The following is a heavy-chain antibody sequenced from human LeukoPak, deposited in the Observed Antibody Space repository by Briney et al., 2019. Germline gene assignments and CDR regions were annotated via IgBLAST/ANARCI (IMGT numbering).Heavy chain of an antibody. J-gene: IGHJ4*02. V-gene: IGHV5-51*01. CDR1: GYSFTGYW. CDR2: IYPGDSDT. D-gene: IGHD5-12*01. CDR3: ARHRVTYSAYASFDY. Sequence: GESLKISCKGSGYSFTGYWIGWVRQMPGKGLEWMGIIYPGDSDTRYSPSFQGQVTISADKSINTAYLQWSSLKASDTAMYYCARHRVTYSAYASFDYWGQGTLVTVSS.